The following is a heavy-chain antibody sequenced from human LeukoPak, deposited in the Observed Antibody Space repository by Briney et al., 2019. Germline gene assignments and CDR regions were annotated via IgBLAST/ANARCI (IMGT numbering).Heavy chain of an antibody. CDR1: GGSISSSSYY. V-gene: IGHV4-39*07. D-gene: IGHD6-13*01. Sequence: SETLSLTCTVSGGSISSSSYYWGWIRQPPGKGLEWIGSIYYTGRTYYNPSLKSRVTISVDTSKNQFSLKLSSVTAADTAVYYCARGWQQLVPRVSWFDPWGQGTLVTVSS. CDR3: ARGWQQLVPRVSWFDP. CDR2: IYYTGRT. J-gene: IGHJ5*02.